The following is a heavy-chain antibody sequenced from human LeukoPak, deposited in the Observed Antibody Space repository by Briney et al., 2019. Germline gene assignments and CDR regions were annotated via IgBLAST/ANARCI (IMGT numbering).Heavy chain of an antibody. CDR3: AREIRVAGDIYFDY. CDR1: GAYIRNYY. CDR2: TYHTGST. D-gene: IGHD6-19*01. Sequence: PSETLSLTCSVSGAYIRNYYWSWIRQPPGKGLEWIGFTYHTGSTNYHPSLKSRVTISVDTSKNQFSLKLSSVTAADTAVYYCAREIRVAGDIYFDYWGQGTLVTVSS. J-gene: IGHJ4*02. V-gene: IGHV4-59*01.